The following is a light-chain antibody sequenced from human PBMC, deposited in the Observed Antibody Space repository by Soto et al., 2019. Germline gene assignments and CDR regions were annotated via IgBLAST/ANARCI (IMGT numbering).Light chain of an antibody. J-gene: IGLJ3*02. CDR1: NIGSKS. CDR3: QVWDSSSDHPWV. V-gene: IGLV3-21*02. Sequence: SYELTQPPSVSVAPGQTARITCGGNNIGSKSVHWYQQKPCQAPVLVVYYDSDRPSGIPERFSGSNSGNTATLTISRVEAGDDADYYCQVWDSSSDHPWVFGGGTKLTVL. CDR2: YDS.